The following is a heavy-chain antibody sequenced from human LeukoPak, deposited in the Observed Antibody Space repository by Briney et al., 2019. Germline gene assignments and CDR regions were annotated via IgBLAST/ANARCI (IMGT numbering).Heavy chain of an antibody. J-gene: IGHJ4*02. CDR1: GFSFRNYA. D-gene: IGHD3-10*01. CDR3: AKDNRDYYIDY. CDR2: ISLDGAKT. Sequence: QPGKSLRLSCAASGFSFRNYAMHWVRQAPGKGLEWVAVISLDGAKTSYGDYVKGRFTISRDNSKNTLYLQMNSLRAEDTAVYYCAKDNRDYYIDYWGQGTLVTVSS. V-gene: IGHV3-30-3*01.